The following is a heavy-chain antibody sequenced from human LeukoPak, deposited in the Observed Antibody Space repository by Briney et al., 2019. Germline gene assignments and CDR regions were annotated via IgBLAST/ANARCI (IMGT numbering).Heavy chain of an antibody. CDR3: ARDWGYCSSTSCEDYYGMDV. Sequence: PGGSLRLSCAASGFTFSSYSMNWVRQAPGKGLEWVSSISSSSSYIYYADSVKGRFTISRDNAKNSLYLQMNSLRAEDTAVYYCARDWGYCSSTSCEDYYGMDVWGQGTTVTVSS. D-gene: IGHD2-2*01. CDR2: ISSSSSYI. J-gene: IGHJ6*02. V-gene: IGHV3-21*01. CDR1: GFTFSSYS.